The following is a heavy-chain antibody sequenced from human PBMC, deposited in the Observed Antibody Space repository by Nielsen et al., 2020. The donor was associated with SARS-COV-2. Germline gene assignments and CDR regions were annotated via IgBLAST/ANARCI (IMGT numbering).Heavy chain of an antibody. CDR3: VRDTLAHGLDV. Sequence: LRLSCSVSGDSIRNSRYYWTWVRQPPGRGPEWIGNIHYTGSANYSPSLKSRLSMSLEASRNQFSLSVKSMTAADSAEYYCVRDTLAHGLDVWGQRITVTVSS. V-gene: IGHV4-31*03. CDR1: GDSIRNSRYY. CDR2: IHYTGSA. J-gene: IGHJ6*02.